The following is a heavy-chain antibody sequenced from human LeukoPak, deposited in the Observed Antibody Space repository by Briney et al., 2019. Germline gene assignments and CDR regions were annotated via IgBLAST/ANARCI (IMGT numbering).Heavy chain of an antibody. V-gene: IGHV4-34*01. CDR2: INHSGST. CDR1: GGSFSGYY. Sequence: SETLSLTCAVYGGSFSGYYWSWIRQPPGKGLEWIGEINHSGSTNYNPSLKSRVTISVDTSKNQFSLKLSSVTAADTAVYYCARLGRGRIIARGRGAYCSSTSCYRKNAFDIWGQGTMVTVSS. CDR3: ARLGRGRIIARGRGAYCSSTSCYRKNAFDI. J-gene: IGHJ3*02. D-gene: IGHD2-2*01.